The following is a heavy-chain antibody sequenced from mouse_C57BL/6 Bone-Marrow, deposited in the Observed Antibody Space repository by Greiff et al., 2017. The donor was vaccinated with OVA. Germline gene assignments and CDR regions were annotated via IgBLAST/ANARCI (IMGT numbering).Heavy chain of an antibody. Sequence: QVQLKQSGAELARPGASVKLSCKASGYTFTSYGISWVKQRTGQGLEWIGEIYPRSGNTYYNEKFKGKATLTADKSSSTAYMELRSLTSEDSAVYFCARGDSYAMDDWGQGTSVTVSS. CDR3: ARGDSYAMDD. CDR2: IYPRSGNT. V-gene: IGHV1-81*01. D-gene: IGHD3-3*01. CDR1: GYTFTSYG. J-gene: IGHJ4*01.